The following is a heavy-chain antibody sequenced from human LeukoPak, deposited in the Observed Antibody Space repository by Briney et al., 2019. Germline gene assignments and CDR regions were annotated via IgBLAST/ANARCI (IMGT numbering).Heavy chain of an antibody. Sequence: PGGSLRLSCAASGFTISSYAMHWVRQAPGKGLEWVAVISYDGSNKYYADSVKGRFTISRDNSKNTLYLQMNSLRAEDTAVYYCARDTITIRSNYGMDVWGQGTTVTVSS. CDR1: GFTISSYA. V-gene: IGHV3-30-3*01. D-gene: IGHD3-10*01. J-gene: IGHJ6*02. CDR2: ISYDGSNK. CDR3: ARDTITIRSNYGMDV.